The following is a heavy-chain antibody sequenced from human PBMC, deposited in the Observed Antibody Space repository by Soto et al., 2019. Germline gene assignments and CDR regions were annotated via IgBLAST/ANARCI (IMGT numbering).Heavy chain of an antibody. Sequence: KPGESLKISCKGSGYSFTSYWIGWVRQMPGKGLEWMGIIYPGDSDTRYSPSFQGQVTISADKSISTAYLQWSSLKASDTAMYYCARPTGGQSRDGYIQDAFDIWGQGTMVTVSS. CDR2: IYPGDSDT. V-gene: IGHV5-51*03. J-gene: IGHJ3*02. D-gene: IGHD5-12*01. CDR1: GYSFTSYW. CDR3: ARPTGGQSRDGYIQDAFDI.